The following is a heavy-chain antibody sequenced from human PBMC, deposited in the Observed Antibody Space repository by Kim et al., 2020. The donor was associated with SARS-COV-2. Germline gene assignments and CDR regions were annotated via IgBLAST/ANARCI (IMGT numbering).Heavy chain of an antibody. V-gene: IGHV3-30*03. D-gene: IGHD3-16*01. Sequence: YHADTVQGRFTISGEKSKSTLFLQMNSLRPEDTAVYYCACDYNYPLAFGYWGQGTLVTVSS. J-gene: IGHJ4*02. CDR3: ACDYNYPLAFGY.